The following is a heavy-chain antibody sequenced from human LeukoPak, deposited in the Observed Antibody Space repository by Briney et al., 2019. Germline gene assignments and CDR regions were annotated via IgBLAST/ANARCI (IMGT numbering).Heavy chain of an antibody. Sequence: SETLSLTCTVSDYSISSGYYWGWIRQPPGKGLEWIGEINHSGSTNYNPSLKSRVTISVDTSKNQFSLKLSSVTAADSAVYYCARLTRLSTSPDRYYLDYWGQGTLVTVSS. V-gene: IGHV4-38-2*02. J-gene: IGHJ4*02. CDR2: INHSGST. CDR1: DYSISSGYY. CDR3: ARLTRLSTSPDRYYLDY. D-gene: IGHD6-6*01.